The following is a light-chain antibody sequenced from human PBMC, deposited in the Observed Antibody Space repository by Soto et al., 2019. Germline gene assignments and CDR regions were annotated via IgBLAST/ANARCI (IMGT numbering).Light chain of an antibody. CDR1: SSDVGGYNY. CDR3: SAYTSSSTRV. CDR2: DVS. Sequence: QSALTQPASVSGSPGQSITISCTGTSSDVGGYNYVSWYQQHPGKAPKLMIYDVSNRPSGVSNRFSGSKSGNTASLTISGLQAEDEAEYYCSAYTSSSTRVFGGGTKFTV. V-gene: IGLV2-14*01. J-gene: IGLJ2*01.